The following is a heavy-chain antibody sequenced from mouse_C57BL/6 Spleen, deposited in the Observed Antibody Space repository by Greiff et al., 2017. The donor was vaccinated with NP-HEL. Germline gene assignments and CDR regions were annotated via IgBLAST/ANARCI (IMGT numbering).Heavy chain of an antibody. D-gene: IGHD2-3*01. J-gene: IGHJ4*01. CDR1: GFSLTSYG. V-gene: IGHV2-3*01. CDR2: IWGDGST. CDR3: AKPRDGYYCDAMDY. Sequence: QVQLQQSGPGLVAPSQSLSITCTVSGFSLTSYGVSWVRQPPGKGLEWLGVIWGDGSTNYHSALISRLSISKDNSKSQVFLKLNRLQTDDTATYDGAKPRDGYYCDAMDYWGQGTSVTGSA.